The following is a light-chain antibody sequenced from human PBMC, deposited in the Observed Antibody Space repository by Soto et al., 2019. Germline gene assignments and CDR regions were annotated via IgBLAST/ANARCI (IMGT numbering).Light chain of an antibody. CDR2: EVT. CDR3: SSYAGSNDYV. J-gene: IGLJ1*01. CDR1: NSDVGGYNY. Sequence: SALTQPPSASGSPGQSATISCTGTNSDVGGYNYVSWYQQHPGKAPKLMIYEVTKRPSGVPDRFSGSKSGNTASLTVSGLQAEDEADYYCSSYAGSNDYVFGTGTKLTVL. V-gene: IGLV2-8*01.